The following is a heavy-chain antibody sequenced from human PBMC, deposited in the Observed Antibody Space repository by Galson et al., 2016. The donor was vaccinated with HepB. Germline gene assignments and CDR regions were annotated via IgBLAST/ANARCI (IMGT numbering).Heavy chain of an antibody. CDR1: GVNFNIFG. CDR3: ARDKEDYVDGGGYNYFDP. V-gene: IGHV1-69*13. CDR2: IIPKFGTA. Sequence: SVKVSCKASGVNFNIFGINWVRQAPGQGLEWMGGIIPKFGTAQYPQKFQGRVTITADEATTTAYMDLSSLTSEDSAIYYCARDKEDYVDGGGYNYFDPWGQGTLVTVSS. D-gene: IGHD4-17*01. J-gene: IGHJ5*02.